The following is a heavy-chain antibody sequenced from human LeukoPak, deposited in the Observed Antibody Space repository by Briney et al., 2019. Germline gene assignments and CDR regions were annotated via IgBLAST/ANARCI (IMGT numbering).Heavy chain of an antibody. CDR1: GFTFSSYW. V-gene: IGHV3-7*01. J-gene: IGHJ5*02. Sequence: PGGSLRLSCAASGFTFSSYWMSWVRQAPGKGLEWVANMKQDGSEKYYVDSVKGRFTISRDNAKNSLYLQMNSLRAEDTAVYYCARKLQVPAASWFDPWGQGTLVTVSS. CDR2: MKQDGSEK. D-gene: IGHD2-2*01. CDR3: ARKLQVPAASWFDP.